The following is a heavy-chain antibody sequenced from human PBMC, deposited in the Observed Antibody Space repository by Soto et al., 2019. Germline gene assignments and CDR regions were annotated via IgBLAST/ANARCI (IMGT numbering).Heavy chain of an antibody. CDR1: GGTFSSYA. V-gene: IGHV1-69*06. CDR3: ARFGVVIKAHQNPNYYYYYGMDV. Sequence: SVKVSCKASGGTFSSYAISWVRQAPGQGLEWMGGIIPIFGTANYAQKFQGRVTITADKSTSTAYMELSSLRSEDTAVYYCARFGVVIKAHQNPNYYYYYGMDVWGQGTTVTVSS. D-gene: IGHD3-3*01. J-gene: IGHJ6*02. CDR2: IIPIFGTA.